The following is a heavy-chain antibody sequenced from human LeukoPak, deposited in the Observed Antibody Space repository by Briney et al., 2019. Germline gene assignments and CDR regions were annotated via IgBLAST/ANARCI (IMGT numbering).Heavy chain of an antibody. CDR3: ARDYYKNFDY. D-gene: IGHD3-22*01. J-gene: IGHJ4*02. CDR2: ISSSSSYI. V-gene: IGHV3-21*01. Sequence: GGSLRLSCAASGFTFSSYTMNWVRQVPGKGLEWVSSISSSSSYIFYADSVKGRFTISRDNAKNSLYLQMNSLRAEDTAVYYCARDYYKNFDYWGQGTLVTVSS. CDR1: GFTFSSYT.